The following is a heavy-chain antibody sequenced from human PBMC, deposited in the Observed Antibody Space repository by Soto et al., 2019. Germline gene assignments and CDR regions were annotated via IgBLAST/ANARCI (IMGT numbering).Heavy chain of an antibody. V-gene: IGHV5-51*01. CDR2: IYPGDSDT. D-gene: IGHD2-2*01. CDR1: GYSFTSYW. J-gene: IGHJ6*02. Sequence: GESLKISCKGSGYSFTSYWIGWVRQMPEKGLEWMGIIYPGDSDTGYSPSFQGQVTISADKSISTAYLQWSSLKASDTAMYYCARHYCSSTSCCPVYYYYYGMDVWGQGTTVTVSS. CDR3: ARHYCSSTSCCPVYYYYYGMDV.